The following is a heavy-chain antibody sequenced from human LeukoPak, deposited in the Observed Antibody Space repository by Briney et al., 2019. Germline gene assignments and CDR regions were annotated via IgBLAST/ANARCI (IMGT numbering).Heavy chain of an antibody. CDR3: ARESGSVTSEVDFDY. J-gene: IGHJ4*02. CDR1: GFTFSSYE. V-gene: IGHV3-7*01. D-gene: IGHD4-17*01. CDR2: IRQDGSQK. Sequence: PGGSLRLSCAASGFTFSSYEMSWVRQAPGKGLEWVAPIRQDGSQKYYVDSVKGRFTISRDNAKNSLYLQMNSLRAEDTAVYYCARESGSVTSEVDFDYWGQGTLVTVSS.